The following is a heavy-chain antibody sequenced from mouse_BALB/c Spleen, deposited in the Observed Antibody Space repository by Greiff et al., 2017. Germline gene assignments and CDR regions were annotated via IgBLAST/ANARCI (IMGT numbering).Heavy chain of an antibody. D-gene: IGHD1-2*01. Sequence: EVKLMESGGGLVKPGGSLKLSCAASGFTFSSYAMSWVRQTPEKRLEWVASISSGGSTYYPDSVKGRFTISRDNARNILYLQMSSLRSEDTAMYYCARGGTTAAMDYWGQGTSVTVSS. J-gene: IGHJ4*01. CDR2: ISSGGST. CDR3: ARGGTTAAMDY. V-gene: IGHV5-6-5*01. CDR1: GFTFSSYA.